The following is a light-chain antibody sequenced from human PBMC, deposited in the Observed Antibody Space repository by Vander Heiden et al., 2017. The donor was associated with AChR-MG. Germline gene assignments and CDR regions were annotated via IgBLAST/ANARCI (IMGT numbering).Light chain of an antibody. CDR2: RVS. CDR3: RQAKQWPLT. V-gene: IGKV2-30*02. J-gene: IGKJ1*01. Sequence: DIVMPQFPLSLSVTLGQPATISCTSSQSLVHSGGVTFLDWFQQRPGQSPRRLIYRVSNRDSGVPDRFSGSGSGTDFTLKISRVESEDVGDYYCRQAKQWPLTFGQGTKVEIK. CDR1: QSLVHSGGVTF.